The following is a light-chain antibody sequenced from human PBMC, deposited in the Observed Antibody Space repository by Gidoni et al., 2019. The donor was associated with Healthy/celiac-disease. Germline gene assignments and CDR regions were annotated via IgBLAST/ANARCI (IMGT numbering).Light chain of an antibody. V-gene: IGKV1-39*01. Sequence: IQMTQSTSSLSASVGDRVNITCRASQSLSSYLNWYQQKPGKVPKLLIYAASSMQSGVPSRFSGSGSGTDFTLTISSLQPEDFATYYCQQSYSTLWTFGQGTKVEIK. CDR1: QSLSSY. CDR3: QQSYSTLWT. J-gene: IGKJ1*01. CDR2: AAS.